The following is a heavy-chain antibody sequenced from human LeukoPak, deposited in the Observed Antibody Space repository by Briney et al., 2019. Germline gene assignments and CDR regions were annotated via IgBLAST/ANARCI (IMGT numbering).Heavy chain of an antibody. D-gene: IGHD2-15*01. J-gene: IGHJ5*02. CDR3: VRNLRYCSDGSCSP. CDR2: IYNGDGA. Sequence: GSLRLSCAAAGFTVRSNHMYWVRQAPGKGLEWVSVIYNGDGAGYADSVKGRFTISRDNSQNTVSLQMDSLRVEDTAVYFCVRNLRYCSDGSCSPWGQGTLVTVSS. CDR1: GFTVRSNH. V-gene: IGHV3-66*01.